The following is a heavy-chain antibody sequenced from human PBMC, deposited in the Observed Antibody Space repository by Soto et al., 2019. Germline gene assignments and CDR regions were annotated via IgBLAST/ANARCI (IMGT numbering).Heavy chain of an antibody. CDR1: GFTFSSYG. J-gene: IGHJ3*02. CDR3: ASLPTVTYLGAFDI. Sequence: QVQLVESGGGVVQPGRSLRLSCAASGFTFSSYGMHWVHQAPGKGLEWVAVIWYDGSNKYYADSVKGRFTISRDNSKNTLYLQMNSLRAEDTAVYYCASLPTVTYLGAFDIWGQGTMVTVSS. CDR2: IWYDGSNK. V-gene: IGHV3-33*01. D-gene: IGHD4-17*01.